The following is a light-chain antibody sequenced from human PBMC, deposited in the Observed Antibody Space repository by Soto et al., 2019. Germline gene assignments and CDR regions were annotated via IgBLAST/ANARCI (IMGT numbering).Light chain of an antibody. J-gene: IGKJ3*01. Sequence: EITLTQSPATLSLSPAERASLSCRASQSVTTYLAWYQQKPGQPPRLLIYDASTRAPGIPARFSGSGSGTDFTLTISSLEPEDFGVYYCQQRSNWPPIITFGPGTKVDL. CDR3: QQRSNWPPIIT. V-gene: IGKV3-11*01. CDR2: DAS. CDR1: QSVTTY.